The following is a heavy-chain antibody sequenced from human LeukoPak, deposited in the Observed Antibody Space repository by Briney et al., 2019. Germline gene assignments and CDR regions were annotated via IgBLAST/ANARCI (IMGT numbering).Heavy chain of an antibody. Sequence: APGRLSCKASGYIFCDYDVLSVAGSARHRREGLGWSNTKSGAADYAPQSPGPVTMTRDTSIKTDYMEMKRVTSDDTAVYYCARGAEAETSPLDFWGQGTLVIVS. D-gene: IGHD6-13*01. J-gene: IGHJ4*01. V-gene: IGHV1-2*02. CDR3: ARGAEAETSPLDF. CDR1: GYIFCDYD. CDR2: SNTKSGAA.